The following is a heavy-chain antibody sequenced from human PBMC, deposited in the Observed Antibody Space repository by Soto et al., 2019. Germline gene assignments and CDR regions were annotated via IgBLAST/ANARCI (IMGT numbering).Heavy chain of an antibody. Sequence: ASVKVSCKASGYTFTSYDINWVRQATGQGLEWMGWINPNSGNTGSAQKYQGRDTMTTNTSIDTAYTELSSLRSEDTAVYYCARGPGGPDGPGDYWGQGTLVTVSS. V-gene: IGHV1-8*01. CDR2: INPNSGNT. J-gene: IGHJ4*02. D-gene: IGHD2-15*01. CDR3: ARGPGGPDGPGDY. CDR1: GYTFTSYD.